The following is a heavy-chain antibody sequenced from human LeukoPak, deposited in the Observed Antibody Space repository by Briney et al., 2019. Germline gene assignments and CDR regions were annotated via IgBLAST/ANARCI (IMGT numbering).Heavy chain of an antibody. CDR1: GFSFSDYA. J-gene: IGHJ4*02. D-gene: IGHD3-22*01. V-gene: IGHV3-23*01. CDR2: ISSGDGIT. CDR3: AKDLEDSSGYCYVMYY. Sequence: PGGSLRLSCAASGFSFSDYAMTWVRQAPGKGLGWVSTISSGDGITYYADSVKGRFTISRDNSKNTLYPQMNSLRAEDTAVYYCAKDLEDSSGYCYVMYYWGQGTLVTVSS.